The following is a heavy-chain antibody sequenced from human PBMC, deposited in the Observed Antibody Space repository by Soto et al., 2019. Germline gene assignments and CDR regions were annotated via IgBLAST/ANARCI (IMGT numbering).Heavy chain of an antibody. V-gene: IGHV4-34*01. CDR1: GGSFSGYY. CDR2: INHSGST. J-gene: IGHJ6*02. Sequence: PSETLSLTCAVYGGSFSGYYWSWIRQPPGKGLEWIGEINHSGSTNYSPSLKSRVTISVDRSKNQFSLKLSSVTAADTAVYYCARDRTRGYGMDFWGQGTTVTVSS. CDR3: ARDRTRGYGMDF. D-gene: IGHD2-8*01.